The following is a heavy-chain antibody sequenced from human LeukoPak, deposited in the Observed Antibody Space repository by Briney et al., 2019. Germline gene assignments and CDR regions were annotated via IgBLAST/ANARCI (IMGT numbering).Heavy chain of an antibody. D-gene: IGHD6-13*01. CDR3: VRGVSISSSWYNDI. CDR2: ISRGGRTT. CDR1: GFTFSDYY. J-gene: IGHJ3*02. V-gene: IGHV3-11*01. Sequence: PGGSLRLSCAASGFTFSDYYMSWIRQAPGRGLEWLSYISRGGRTTYYVDSVKGRFTISRDNAKNSLYLEMNSLRAEDTAVYHCVRGVSISSSWYNDIWGQGAMVIVSS.